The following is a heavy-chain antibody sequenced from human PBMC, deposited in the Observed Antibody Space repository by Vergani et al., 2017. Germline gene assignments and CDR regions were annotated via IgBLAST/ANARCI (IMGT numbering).Heavy chain of an antibody. Sequence: QVQLQESGPGLVKPSQTLFLTCTVSGGSINSQNYYWSWIRQPAGKGLEWVGSIHTSGRTNYNPSLNSRGTMSEDPSKQQFVLNLTSVTAADTAVDFSGRGSGVGGSCYQTLFDDWGQGILVNVSS. V-gene: IGHV4-61*02. CDR3: GRGSGVGGSCYQTLFDD. CDR2: IHTSGRT. D-gene: IGHD2-15*01. CDR1: GGSINSQNYY. J-gene: IGHJ4*02.